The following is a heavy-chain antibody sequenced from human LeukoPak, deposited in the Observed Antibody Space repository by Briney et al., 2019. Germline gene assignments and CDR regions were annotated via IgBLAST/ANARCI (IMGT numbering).Heavy chain of an antibody. V-gene: IGHV3-21*01. CDR3: ARGAYYDYVWGSYRYTFSDAFDI. CDR2: ISSSSSYI. CDR1: GFTFSSYS. Sequence: GGSLRLSCAASGFTFSSYSMNWVRQAPGKGLEWVSSISSSSSYIYYADSVKGRFTISRDNSKNTLYLQMNSLRAEDTAVYYCARGAYYDYVWGSYRYTFSDAFDIWGQGTMVTVSS. J-gene: IGHJ3*02. D-gene: IGHD3-16*02.